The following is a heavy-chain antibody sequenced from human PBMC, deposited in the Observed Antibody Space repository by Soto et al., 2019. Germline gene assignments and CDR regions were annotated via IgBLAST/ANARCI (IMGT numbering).Heavy chain of an antibody. Sequence: ASVKVSCKASGYTFTSYAMHWVRQAPGQGLEWTGWISAYNGNTNYAQKLQGRVTMTTDTSTSTAYMELRSLRSDDTAVYYCARDRGYSRLYYFDYWGQGTLVTVSS. CDR3: ARDRGYSRLYYFDY. V-gene: IGHV1-18*01. CDR2: ISAYNGNT. CDR1: GYTFTSYA. D-gene: IGHD5-12*01. J-gene: IGHJ4*02.